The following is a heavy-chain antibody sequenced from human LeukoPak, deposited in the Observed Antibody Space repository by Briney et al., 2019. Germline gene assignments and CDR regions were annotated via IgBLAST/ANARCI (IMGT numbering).Heavy chain of an antibody. CDR3: ARGPILAYCGGDCYSRYYYYYYGMDV. J-gene: IGHJ6*02. D-gene: IGHD2-21*02. Sequence: SETLSLTCTVSGGSISSYYWSWIRQPPGKGLEWIGEINHSGSTNYNPSLKSRVTISVDTSKNQFSLKLSSVTAADTAVYYCARGPILAYCGGDCYSRYYYYYYGMDVWGQGTTVTVSS. V-gene: IGHV4-34*01. CDR2: INHSGST. CDR1: GGSISSYY.